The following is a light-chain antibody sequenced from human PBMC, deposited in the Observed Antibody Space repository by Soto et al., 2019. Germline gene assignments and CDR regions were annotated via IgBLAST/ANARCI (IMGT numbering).Light chain of an antibody. J-gene: IGKJ2*01. V-gene: IGKV3-20*01. CDR3: QQYGSSPPYT. CDR1: HSVSSSY. CDR2: GAS. Sequence: EIVLTQSPGTLSLSPGERATLSCRASHSVSSSYLAWYQQKPGQAPRLLIYGASSRATGIPDRLSCSGSGTDFTLTISRLEPEDFAVYYCQQYGSSPPYTFGQGTKLEIK.